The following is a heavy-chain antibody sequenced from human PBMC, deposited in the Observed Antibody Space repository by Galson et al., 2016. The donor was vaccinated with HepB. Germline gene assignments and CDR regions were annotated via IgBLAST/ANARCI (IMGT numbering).Heavy chain of an antibody. D-gene: IGHD3-22*01. CDR2: IIPVFGAP. Sequence: SVKVSCKASGGAFSSYAVSWVRQAPGQGLEWMGGIIPVFGAPKHAHKFQDRVTITADEATSTVHMELSSLRPDDTAVYYCARDLGYNYDSSSDLHGDYWDQGILVTVSS. J-gene: IGHJ4*02. CDR1: GGAFSSYA. CDR3: ARDLGYNYDSSSDLHGDY. V-gene: IGHV1-69*13.